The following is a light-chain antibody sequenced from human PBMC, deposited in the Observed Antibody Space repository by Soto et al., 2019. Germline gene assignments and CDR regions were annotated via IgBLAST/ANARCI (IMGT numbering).Light chain of an antibody. J-gene: IGKJ5*01. CDR1: QSISNY. Sequence: IQMTQSPSTLPASVGDRVTITCRASQSISNYLAWYQQKPGKAPQLLIYDASTLESGVPSRFSGSGSGTDFTLTISSLQPEDFATYYCQQSYSTLITFGQGTRLEIK. V-gene: IGKV1-39*01. CDR2: DAS. CDR3: QQSYSTLIT.